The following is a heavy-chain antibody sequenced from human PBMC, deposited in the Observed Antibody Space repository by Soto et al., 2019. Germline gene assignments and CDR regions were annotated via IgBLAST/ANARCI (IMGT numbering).Heavy chain of an antibody. V-gene: IGHV3-30-3*01. CDR2: ISYDGSNK. CDR1: GFTFSSYA. CDR3: ARDRDVVAATHTFDY. J-gene: IGHJ4*02. D-gene: IGHD2-15*01. Sequence: QVQLVESGGGVVQPGRSLRLSCAASGFTFSSYAMHWVRQAPGKGLEWVAVISYDGSNKYYADSVKGRFTISRDNSKNTLYLQMNSLRAEDTAVYYCARDRDVVAATHTFDYWGQGTLVTVSS.